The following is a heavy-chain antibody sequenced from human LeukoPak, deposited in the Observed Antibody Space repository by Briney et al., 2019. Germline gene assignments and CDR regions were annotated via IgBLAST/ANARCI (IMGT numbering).Heavy chain of an antibody. V-gene: IGHV1-18*01. CDR1: GYTFSNYG. CDR3: ARAYCSGGSCYYYYYGMDV. Sequence: ASVRVSCKASGYTFSNYGMSWLRQVPGQGLEWLGWISAKNGNRDYAEKLQGRVTMTRDTSISTAYMELSRLRSDDTAVYYCARAYCSGGSCYYYYYGMDVWGQGTTVTVSS. J-gene: IGHJ6*02. CDR2: ISAKNGNR. D-gene: IGHD2-15*01.